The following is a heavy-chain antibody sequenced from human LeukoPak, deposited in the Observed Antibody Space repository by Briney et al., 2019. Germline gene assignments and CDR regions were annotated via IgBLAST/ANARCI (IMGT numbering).Heavy chain of an antibody. V-gene: IGHV1-8*01. CDR2: MNPNSGDK. CDR1: GYTFTSDD. D-gene: IGHD4-17*01. J-gene: IGHJ4*02. CDR3: ARVFYGYYLFDD. Sequence: ASVKVSCKASGYTFTSDDINWVRPATGQGLGRMGWMNPNSGDKGYAQKFRDRVTMTRNTSISTAYMELSSLRSGATAVYYCARVFYGYYLFDDWGQGTLVTVSS.